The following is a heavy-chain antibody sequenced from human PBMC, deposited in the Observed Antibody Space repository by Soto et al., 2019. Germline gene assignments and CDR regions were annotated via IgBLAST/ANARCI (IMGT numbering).Heavy chain of an antibody. D-gene: IGHD6-19*01. J-gene: IGHJ4*02. CDR2: ISGSGGTP. CDR3: ATYIAVAGPLDY. CDR1: GFTSSNHA. V-gene: IGHV3-23*01. Sequence: LRLSCAASGFTSSNHAMSWVRRAPGKGLEWVSGISGSGGTPYYADSVKGRFTISRDNSKNTLHLQMNSLRAEDTAVYYCATYIAVAGPLDYWGQGTLVTVSS.